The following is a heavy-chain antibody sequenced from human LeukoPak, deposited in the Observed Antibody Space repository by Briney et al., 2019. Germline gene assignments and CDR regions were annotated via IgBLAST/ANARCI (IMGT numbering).Heavy chain of an antibody. CDR2: IKQDASEK. CDR1: GFTFSSYW. D-gene: IGHD4-17*01. Sequence: GGSLRLSCAASGFTFSSYWMSWVRQAPGKGLEWVANIKQDASEKYYVDYVKGRFTISRDNAKNSLYLQMNSLRAEDTAVYYCARASHDYGDLLDAFDIWGQGTMVTVSS. CDR3: ARASHDYGDLLDAFDI. V-gene: IGHV3-7*01. J-gene: IGHJ3*02.